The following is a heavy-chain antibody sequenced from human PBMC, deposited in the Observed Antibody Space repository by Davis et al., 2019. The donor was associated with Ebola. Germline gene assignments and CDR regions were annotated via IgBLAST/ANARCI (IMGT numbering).Heavy chain of an antibody. CDR2: IYPRDSDT. J-gene: IGHJ4*02. CDR3: ATLEDYGDCPED. Sequence: GESLKISCQDSGFSFTTMWIAWVRQTPGKGLEWMGIIYPRDSDTRYSPSFQGRVTISADKSVGTAYLQWTSLEASDSAVYYCATLEDYGDCPEDWGQGTLVTVSS. CDR1: GFSFTTMW. D-gene: IGHD4-17*01. V-gene: IGHV5-51*01.